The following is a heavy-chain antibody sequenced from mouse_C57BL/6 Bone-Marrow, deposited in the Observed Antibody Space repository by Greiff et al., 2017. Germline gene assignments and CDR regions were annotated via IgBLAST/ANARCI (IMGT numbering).Heavy chain of an antibody. CDR2: IDPFDRYT. D-gene: IGHD2-4*01. CDR1: GYTFTSYW. CDR3: ARGIYYDYDWFAY. V-gene: IGHV1-50*01. J-gene: IGHJ3*01. Sequence: QVQLQQPGAELVKPGASVKLSCKASGYTFTSYWMQWVKQRPGQGLEWIGEIDPFDRYTNYNQKFKGKGTLTLDTSSSTASLQLSSLTSEDSAVLYCARGIYYDYDWFAYWGQGTLVTVSA.